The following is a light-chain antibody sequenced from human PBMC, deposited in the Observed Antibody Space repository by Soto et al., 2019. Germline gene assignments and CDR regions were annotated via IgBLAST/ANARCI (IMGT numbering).Light chain of an antibody. CDR3: SSYISSSSLVV. CDR1: SSDVGGYNY. V-gene: IGLV2-14*01. Sequence: QSVLTQPASVSGSPGQSITISCTGTSSDVGGYNYVSWYQHHPGKAPKLMIYEVSNRPSGVSNRFSGSKSGNTASLTISGLQAEDEADYHCSSYISSSSLVVFGGGTQLTVL. CDR2: EVS. J-gene: IGLJ2*01.